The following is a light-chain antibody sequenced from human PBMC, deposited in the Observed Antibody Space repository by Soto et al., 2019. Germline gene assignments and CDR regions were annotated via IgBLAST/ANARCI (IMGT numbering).Light chain of an antibody. V-gene: IGLV2-14*01. J-gene: IGLJ2*01. CDR3: SSYTSSSTRLVV. CDR2: DVS. CDR1: SSDVGGYNY. Sequence: QSALTQPASVSGSPGQSITISCTGTSSDVGGYNYVSWYQQHPGKAPKLMIYDVSNRPSGVSNRFSGSKSGNTASLTISGLQAEDEPDYYCSSYTSSSTRLVVFGGGTKLTVL.